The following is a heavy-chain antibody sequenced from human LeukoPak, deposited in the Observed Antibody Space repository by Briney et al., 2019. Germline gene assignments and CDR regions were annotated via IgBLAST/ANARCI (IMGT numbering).Heavy chain of an antibody. Sequence: ASVKVSCKAFGYTFTSNYMHWVRQAPGQGPEWMGVISPSGGSTTYAQKFQGRVTITRNTSISTAYMELSSLRSEDTAVYYCARGGGPHDYWGQGTLVTVSS. D-gene: IGHD3-16*01. V-gene: IGHV1-46*01. CDR2: ISPSGGST. CDR1: GYTFTSNY. CDR3: ARGGGPHDY. J-gene: IGHJ4*02.